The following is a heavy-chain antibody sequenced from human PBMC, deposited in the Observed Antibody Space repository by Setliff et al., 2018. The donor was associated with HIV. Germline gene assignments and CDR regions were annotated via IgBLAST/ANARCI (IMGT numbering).Heavy chain of an antibody. J-gene: IGHJ1*01. CDR3: ARGGYSYGFGRHRAYFQY. Sequence: SETLSLTCAVYGGSFSAYYWSWIRQTPGKGLEWIGEINHSGGTNYNPSLKSRVTMSVDTSKNQFSLKLSSVTAADTAVFYCARGGYSYGFGRHRAYFQYWGQGIPVTVSS. CDR1: GGSFSAYY. V-gene: IGHV4-34*01. CDR2: INHSGGT. D-gene: IGHD5-18*01.